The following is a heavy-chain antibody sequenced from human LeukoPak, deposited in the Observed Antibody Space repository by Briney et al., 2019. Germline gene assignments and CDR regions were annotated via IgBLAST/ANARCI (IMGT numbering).Heavy chain of an antibody. D-gene: IGHD3-9*01. V-gene: IGHV1-46*01. CDR3: ARDPSYDILTGYPMWAFDY. Sequence: GASVTVSFTASGYTFTSYYIHWVRQAPGQGLEWMGIINPSGGSTSYAQKFQGRVTMTRDTSTSTVYMELSSLRSEDTAVYYCARDPSYDILTGYPMWAFDYWGQGTLVTVSS. J-gene: IGHJ4*02. CDR2: INPSGGST. CDR1: GYTFTSYY.